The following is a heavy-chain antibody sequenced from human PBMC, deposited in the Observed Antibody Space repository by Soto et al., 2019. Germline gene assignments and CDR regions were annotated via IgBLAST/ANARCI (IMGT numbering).Heavy chain of an antibody. Sequence: QVQLQESGPGLVKPSETLSLTCTVSGGSISNYSWNWIRQPPGKGLEWIGYIYYSGSTNYNPSLRSRVTMSVDTSKNQCSRKLSSVTAADTAVYYCARQSLPHSSGWFQEIFDYWGQGTLVTVSS. V-gene: IGHV4-59*08. J-gene: IGHJ4*02. CDR1: GGSISNYS. CDR2: IYYSGST. CDR3: ARQSLPHSSGWFQEIFDY. D-gene: IGHD6-13*01.